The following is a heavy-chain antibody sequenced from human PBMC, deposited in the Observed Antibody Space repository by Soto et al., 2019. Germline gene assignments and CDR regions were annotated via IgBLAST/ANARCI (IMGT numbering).Heavy chain of an antibody. CDR3: ARDNSYYDFWSGYSH. CDR2: ISAYNGNT. Sequence: ASVKVSCKASGYTFTSYGISWVRQVPGQGLEWMGWISAYNGNTNYAQKLQGRVTMTTDTSTSTAYMELRSLRSDDTAVYYCARDNSYYDFWSGYSHSGQGTLVTVSS. CDR1: GYTFTSYG. J-gene: IGHJ4*02. V-gene: IGHV1-18*01. D-gene: IGHD3-3*01.